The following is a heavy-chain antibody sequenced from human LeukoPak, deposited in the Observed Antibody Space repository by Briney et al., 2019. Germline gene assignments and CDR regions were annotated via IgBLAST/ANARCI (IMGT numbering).Heavy chain of an antibody. CDR1: GFTFSGYA. V-gene: IGHV3-23*01. J-gene: IGHJ4*02. CDR2: FSGGGDHT. Sequence: GGSLRLSCAASGFTFSGYAMSWVRQAPGKGLEWVSTFSGGGDHTYYADSVKGRFTISRDKSKNTLHLQMNSLRVEDTDVYYCAKDSGYDFFVDYFDYWGQGTLVTVSS. D-gene: IGHD5-12*01. CDR3: AKDSGYDFFVDYFDY.